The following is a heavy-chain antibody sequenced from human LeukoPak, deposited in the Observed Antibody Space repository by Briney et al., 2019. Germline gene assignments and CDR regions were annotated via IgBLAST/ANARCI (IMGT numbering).Heavy chain of an antibody. CDR3: ARDVGEAIAAAGNFDY. CDR1: GFTVSRNY. Sequence: GGSLRLSCAASGFTVSRNYWSWVRQAPGKGLEWVSVIYIDGSTYYAESVKGRFTISRDNSKSTVYLQVNSLRAEDTAVYYCARDVGEAIAAAGNFDYWGQGTLVTVSS. CDR2: IYIDGST. D-gene: IGHD6-13*01. J-gene: IGHJ4*02. V-gene: IGHV3-66*01.